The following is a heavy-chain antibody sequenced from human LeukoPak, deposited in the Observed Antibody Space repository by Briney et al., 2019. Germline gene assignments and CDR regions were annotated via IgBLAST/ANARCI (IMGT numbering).Heavy chain of an antibody. J-gene: IGHJ4*02. D-gene: IGHD4-17*01. V-gene: IGHV3-66*01. Sequence: GGSLRVSCVVSGLTVSSNYMSWVRQAPGKGLEWVSVIYSGGTTNYADSVKGRFIVYRDNSKNTLYLQMNSLRAEDTAVYYCASKLTTGYWGQGTLVTVSS. CDR1: GLTVSSNY. CDR3: ASKLTTGY. CDR2: IYSGGTT.